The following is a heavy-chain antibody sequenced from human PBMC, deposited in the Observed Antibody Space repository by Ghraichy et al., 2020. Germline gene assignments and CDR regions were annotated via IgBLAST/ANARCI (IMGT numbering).Heavy chain of an antibody. CDR3: ARVGSLAGYYFDL. CDR2: IHNDGASI. Sequence: LTCEASGFRFNDHWMHWVRQGPGKGLVWVSRIHNDGASITYATSVKGRFTISRDNAKNAVFLQMNSLRSEDTAIYYCARVGSLAGYYFDLCGQGTLVTVSS. D-gene: IGHD3-9*01. CDR1: GFRFNDHW. V-gene: IGHV3-74*03. J-gene: IGHJ4*02.